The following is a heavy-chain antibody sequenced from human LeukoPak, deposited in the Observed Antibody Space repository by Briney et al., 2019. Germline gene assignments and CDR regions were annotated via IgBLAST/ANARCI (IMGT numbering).Heavy chain of an antibody. CDR3: ARHLVVLDSSSWFDY. CDR1: GGSISSSSYY. D-gene: IGHD6-13*01. V-gene: IGHV4-39*01. Sequence: SSETLSLTCTVSGGSISSSSYYWGWIRQPPGKGLEWIGSIYYSGSTYYNPSLKSRVTISVDTSKIQFSLKLSSVTAADTAVYYCARHLVVLDSSSWFDYWGQGTLVTVSS. J-gene: IGHJ4*02. CDR2: IYYSGST.